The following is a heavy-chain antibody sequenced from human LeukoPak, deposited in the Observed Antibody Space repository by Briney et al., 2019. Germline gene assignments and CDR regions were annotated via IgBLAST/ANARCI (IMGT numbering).Heavy chain of an antibody. J-gene: IGHJ4*02. V-gene: IGHV3-48*04. D-gene: IGHD2-2*02. Sequence: GGSLRLSCAASGFSFSSYSMNWVRQAPGKGLEWVSYISSSSSTIYYADSVKGRFTISRDNAKNSLYLQMNSLRPEDTAVYYCATQYCSSTTCYIDYWGQGTLVTVSS. CDR1: GFSFSSYS. CDR2: ISSSSSTI. CDR3: ATQYCSSTTCYIDY.